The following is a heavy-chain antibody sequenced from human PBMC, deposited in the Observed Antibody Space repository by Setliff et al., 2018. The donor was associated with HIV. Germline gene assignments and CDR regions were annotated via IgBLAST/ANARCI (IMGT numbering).Heavy chain of an antibody. V-gene: IGHV1-8*02. D-gene: IGHD7-27*01. CDR2: MNPNSGNT. Sequence: ASVKVSCKASGYSFTNYDIYWVRQAAGQGLEWMGWMNPNSGNTGYAQKFQGRVTMTRDTSINTAYMELRSLRSDDTAVYCCARGADYLGIPSYYYYYMDVWGKGTTVTVSS. CDR3: ARGADYLGIPSYYYYYMDV. J-gene: IGHJ6*03. CDR1: GYSFTNYD.